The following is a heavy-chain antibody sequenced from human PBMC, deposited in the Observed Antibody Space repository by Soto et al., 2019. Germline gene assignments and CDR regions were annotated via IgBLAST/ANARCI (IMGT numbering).Heavy chain of an antibody. J-gene: IGHJ3*02. Sequence: SETLSLTCAVYGGSFSGYYWSWIRQPPGKGLEWIGEINHSGSTNYNPSLKSRVTISVDTSKNQFSLKLSSVTAADTAVYYCASFLVPLFGGEQGDAFDIWGQGTMVTVSS. V-gene: IGHV4-34*01. CDR1: GGSFSGYY. CDR3: ASFLVPLFGGEQGDAFDI. D-gene: IGHD3-16*01. CDR2: INHSGST.